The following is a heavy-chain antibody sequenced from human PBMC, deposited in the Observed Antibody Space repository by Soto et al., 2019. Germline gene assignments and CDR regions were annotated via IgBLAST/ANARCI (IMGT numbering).Heavy chain of an antibody. V-gene: IGHV3-30*18. CDR1: GFTFSSYG. CDR2: ISYDGSNK. D-gene: IGHD6-19*01. J-gene: IGHJ5*02. Sequence: GESLKISCAASGFTFSSYGMHWVRQAPGKGLEWVAVISYDGSNKYYADSVKGRFTISRDNSKNTLYLQMNSLRAEDTAVYYCAKDWGAKQWPVENWFDPWGQGTLVTVSS. CDR3: AKDWGAKQWPVENWFDP.